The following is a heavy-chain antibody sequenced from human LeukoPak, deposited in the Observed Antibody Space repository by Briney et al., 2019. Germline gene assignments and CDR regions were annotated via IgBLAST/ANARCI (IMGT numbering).Heavy chain of an antibody. J-gene: IGHJ4*02. CDR3: ARDSQYGGYTQDY. CDR2: ISYDGSNK. V-gene: IGHV3-30*03. CDR1: GFTFSSYG. D-gene: IGHD5-12*01. Sequence: GGSLRLSCAASGFTFSSYGMHWVRQAPGKGLEWVAVISYDGSNKYYADSVKGRFTISRDNSKNTLYLQMNSLRAEDTAVYYCARDSQYGGYTQDYWGQGTLVTVSS.